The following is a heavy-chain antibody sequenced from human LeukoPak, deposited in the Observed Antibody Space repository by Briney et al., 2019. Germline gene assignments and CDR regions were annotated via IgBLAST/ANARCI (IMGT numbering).Heavy chain of an antibody. V-gene: IGHV3-21*01. CDR3: ARTTTGRDGYNKGAFDI. J-gene: IGHJ3*02. Sequence: PGGSLRLSCAASGFTFSSYSMNWVRQAPGKGLEWVSSISSSSSYIYYADSVKGRFTISRENAKNSLYLQMNSLRAEDTAVYYCARTTTGRDGYNKGAFDIWGQGTMVTVSS. D-gene: IGHD5-24*01. CDR1: GFTFSSYS. CDR2: ISSSSSYI.